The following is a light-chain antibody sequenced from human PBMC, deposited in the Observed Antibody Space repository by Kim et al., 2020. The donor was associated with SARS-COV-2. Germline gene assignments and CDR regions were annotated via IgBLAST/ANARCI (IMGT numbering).Light chain of an antibody. CDR2: SAS. CDR3: QPSYSTPLT. J-gene: IGKJ4*01. Sequence: DIQMTQSPSSLSAFVGDRVTITCRASQSISSYLNWYQQKPGKAPKLLIYSASSLQSRVPSRFSGSGSGTDFTLTISSLQPEDFATYYCQPSYSTPLTFGGGTKLEI. CDR1: QSISSY. V-gene: IGKV1-39*01.